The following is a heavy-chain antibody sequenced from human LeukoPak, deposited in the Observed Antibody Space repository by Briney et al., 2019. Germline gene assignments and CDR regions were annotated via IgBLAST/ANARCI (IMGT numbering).Heavy chain of an antibody. CDR3: ARVKWQMVVVIKSHWSFDL. CDR1: GFTVDGNY. CDR2: IYPGGKT. V-gene: IGHV3-66*01. D-gene: IGHD3-22*01. J-gene: IGHJ2*01. Sequence: GGSLRLSCAASGFTVDGNYINWVRQAPGKGLEWVSVIYPGGKTFYSNFVKDRFTISRDNSRNTVSLHMSGLSAEDTAVYYSARVKWQMVVVIKSHWSFDLWGRGALVTVSS.